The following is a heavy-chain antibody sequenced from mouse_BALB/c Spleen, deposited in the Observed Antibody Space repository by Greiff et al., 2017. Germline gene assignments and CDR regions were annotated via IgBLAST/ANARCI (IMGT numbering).Heavy chain of an antibody. Sequence: EVMLVESGGGLVQPGGSRKLSCAASGFTFSSFGMHWVRQAPEKGLEWVAYISSGSSTIYYADTVKGRFTISRDNARNILYLQMSSLRSEDTAMYYCAIYGYDVWFAYWGQGTLVTVSA. CDR1: GFTFSSFG. CDR3: AIYGYDVWFAY. CDR2: ISSGSSTI. J-gene: IGHJ3*01. V-gene: IGHV5-17*02. D-gene: IGHD2-2*01.